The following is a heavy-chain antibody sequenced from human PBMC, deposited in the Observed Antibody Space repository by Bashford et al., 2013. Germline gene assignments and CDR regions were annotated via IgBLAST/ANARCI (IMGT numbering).Heavy chain of an antibody. CDR1: GYTLTELS. D-gene: IGHD6-13*01. CDR2: FDPEDGET. CDR3: ATLRSIAAAGRYYYYGLDV. Sequence: ASVKVSCKVSGYTLTELSMHWVRQAPGKGLEWMGGFDPEDGETIYAQKFQGRFTMTEDTSTDTAYMELSSLTSEDTAVYYCATLRSIAAAGRYYYYGLDVWGQGTTVTVSS. V-gene: IGHV1-24*01. J-gene: IGHJ6*02.